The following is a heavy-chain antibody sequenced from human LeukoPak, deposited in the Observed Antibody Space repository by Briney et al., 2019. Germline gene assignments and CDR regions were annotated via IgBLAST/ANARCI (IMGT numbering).Heavy chain of an antibody. CDR2: INHSGST. J-gene: IGHJ5*02. CDR1: GGSFSGYY. CDR3: AIKPPSGWFGTGWIDP. V-gene: IGHV4-34*01. Sequence: SETLTLTCAVYGGSFSGYYWSWMRQPPGKGLEWIGEINHSGSTNYNPSLKSRVTISVDTSKNQFSLKLSSVTAADTAVYYCAIKPPSGWFGTGWIDPWGQGTLVTVSS. D-gene: IGHD3-10*01.